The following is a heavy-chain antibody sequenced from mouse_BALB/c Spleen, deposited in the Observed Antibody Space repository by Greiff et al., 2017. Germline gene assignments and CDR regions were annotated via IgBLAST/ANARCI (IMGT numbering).Heavy chain of an antibody. CDR2: INSNGGST. CDR3: ARGGYDGYYNYYAMDY. D-gene: IGHD2-3*01. Sequence: EVQLVESGGGLVQPGGSLKLSCAASGFTFSSYGMSWVRQTPDKRLELVATINSNGGSTYYPDSVKGRFTISRDNAKNTLYLQMSSLKSEDTAMYYCARGGYDGYYNYYAMDYWGQGTSVTVSA. V-gene: IGHV5-6-3*01. J-gene: IGHJ4*01. CDR1: GFTFSSYG.